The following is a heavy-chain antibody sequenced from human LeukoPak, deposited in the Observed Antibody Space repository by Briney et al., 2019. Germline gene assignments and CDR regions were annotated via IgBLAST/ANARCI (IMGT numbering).Heavy chain of an antibody. J-gene: IGHJ4*02. D-gene: IGHD1-1*01. V-gene: IGHV3-13*01. CDR2: IGTAGDT. Sequence: HTGGSLRLSCAASGFTFSDYDMHWVRQATGKGLEWVSAIGTAGDTYYTGSVKGRFTISRENAKNSLYLQMNSLRAGDSGVYYCARVAKERVGGVAYFDYWGQGTLFTVSS. CDR3: ARVAKERVGGVAYFDY. CDR1: GFTFSDYD.